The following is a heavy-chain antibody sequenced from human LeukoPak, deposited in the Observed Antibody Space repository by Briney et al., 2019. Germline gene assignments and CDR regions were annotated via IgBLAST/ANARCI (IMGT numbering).Heavy chain of an antibody. CDR3: AAFMTTVTHAFDI. J-gene: IGHJ3*02. D-gene: IGHD4-17*01. V-gene: IGHV4-34*01. CDR2: INHSGST. Sequence: SETPSLTCAVYGGSFSGYYWSWIRQPPGKGLEWIGEINHSGSTNYNPSLKSRVTISVDTSKNQFSLKLSSVTAADTAVYYCAAFMTTVTHAFDIWGQGTMVTVSS. CDR1: GGSFSGYY.